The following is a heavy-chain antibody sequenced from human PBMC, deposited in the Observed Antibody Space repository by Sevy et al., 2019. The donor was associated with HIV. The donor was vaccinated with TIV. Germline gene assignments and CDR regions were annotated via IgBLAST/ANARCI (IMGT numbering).Heavy chain of an antibody. CDR1: GFTFSRNG. D-gene: IGHD2-21*01. CDR3: AKESGSDWYFDY. V-gene: IGHV3-33*06. CDR2: IFYDGNYK. J-gene: IGHJ4*02. Sequence: GGSLRLSCAASGFTFSRNGMHWVRQAPGKGLEWVAGIFYDGNYKYYADSVKGRFSISRDNSENTLYVQMDSLRVEGTAVYYCAKESGSDWYFDYWGQGTLVTVSS.